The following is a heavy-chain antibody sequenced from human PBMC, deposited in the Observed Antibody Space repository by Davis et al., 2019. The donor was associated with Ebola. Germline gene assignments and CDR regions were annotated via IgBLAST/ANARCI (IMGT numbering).Heavy chain of an antibody. CDR3: ATGWLRSGGFHS. CDR2: THYDSKWNN. Sequence: HPQILSLPLGISWIRLSLNCAGWIWNRQSPSRVLELLGRTHYDSKWNNDYALSVKSRITINPDTSKNQFSLQLNSVTPEDTAVYYCATGWLRSGGFHSWGQGTLVTVSS. V-gene: IGHV6-1*01. CDR1: WIRLSLNCAG. D-gene: IGHD5-12*01. J-gene: IGHJ4*02.